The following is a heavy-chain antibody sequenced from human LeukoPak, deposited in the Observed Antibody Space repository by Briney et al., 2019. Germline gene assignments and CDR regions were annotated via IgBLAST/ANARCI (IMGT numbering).Heavy chain of an antibody. J-gene: IGHJ6*03. D-gene: IGHD3-16*01. CDR3: ARGGGFGTYYYYYMDV. V-gene: IGHV4-39*07. CDR1: GASISSNNYY. CDR2: IYSSGNT. Sequence: PSETLSLTCTVSGASISSNNYYWGWVRQPPGKGLEWIGNIYSSGNTYYNASLKSRVTISVDTSKNQFSLKLSSVTAADTAVYYCARGGGFGTYYYYYMDVWGKGTTVTVSS.